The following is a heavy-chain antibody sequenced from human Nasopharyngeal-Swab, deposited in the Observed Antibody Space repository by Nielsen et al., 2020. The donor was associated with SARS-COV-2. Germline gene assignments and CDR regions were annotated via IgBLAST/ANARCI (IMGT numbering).Heavy chain of an antibody. J-gene: IGHJ4*02. V-gene: IGHV3-33*01. CDR2: IWYDGSNK. CDR1: GFTFSSYG. CDR3: ARDRTVTTTVYFDY. Sequence: GESLKISCAASGFTFSSYGMHWVRQAPGKGLEWVAVIWYDGSNKYYADSVKGRFTISRDNSKNTLYLQMNSLRAEDTAMYYCARDRTVTTTVYFDYWGQGTLVTVSS. D-gene: IGHD4-17*01.